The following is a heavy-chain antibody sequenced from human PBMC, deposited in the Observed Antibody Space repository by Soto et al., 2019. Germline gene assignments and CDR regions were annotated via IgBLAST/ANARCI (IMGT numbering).Heavy chain of an antibody. CDR2: IYYSGST. CDR3: ARARTWEQFDY. CDR1: GGSISSYY. Sequence: LSLTCTVSGGSISSYYWSWIRQPPGKGLEWIGYIYYSGSTNYNPSLKSRVTISVDTSKNQFSLKLSSVTAADTAVYYCARARTWEQFDYWGQGTLVTVSS. D-gene: IGHD1-1*01. V-gene: IGHV4-59*01. J-gene: IGHJ4*02.